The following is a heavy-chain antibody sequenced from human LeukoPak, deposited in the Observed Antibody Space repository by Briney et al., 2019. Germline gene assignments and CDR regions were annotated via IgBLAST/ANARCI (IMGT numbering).Heavy chain of an antibody. Sequence: PSETLSLTCAVYGGSFSGYYWSWIRQPPGKGLEWIGEINHSGSTNYNPSLKSRVTISVDTSKNQLSLKLSSVTAADTAVYYCARSLPHLPQNRLRFLGHYFDYWGQGTLVTVSS. D-gene: IGHD3-3*01. CDR3: ARSLPHLPQNRLRFLGHYFDY. J-gene: IGHJ4*02. CDR1: GGSFSGYY. V-gene: IGHV4-34*01. CDR2: INHSGST.